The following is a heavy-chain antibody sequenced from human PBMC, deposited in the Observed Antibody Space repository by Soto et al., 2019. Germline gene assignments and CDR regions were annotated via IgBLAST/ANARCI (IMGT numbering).Heavy chain of an antibody. CDR3: AADGSGSFTGADYSDSLDV. J-gene: IGHJ6*02. Sequence: GASVKVSCKASGFTFTSSAVQWVRQARGQRLEWIGWIVVGSGTTNYAQKFQERVTLTRDMSTSTAYMELSSLRSEAAAVYYCAADGSGSFTGADYSDSLDVWGQGTMVTVSS. V-gene: IGHV1-58*01. D-gene: IGHD1-26*01. CDR2: IVVGSGTT. CDR1: GFTFTSSA.